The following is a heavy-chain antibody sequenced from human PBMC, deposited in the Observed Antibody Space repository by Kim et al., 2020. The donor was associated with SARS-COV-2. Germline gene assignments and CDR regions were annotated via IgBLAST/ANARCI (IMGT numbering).Heavy chain of an antibody. J-gene: IGHJ4*02. V-gene: IGHV3-15*01. Sequence: GGSLRLSCAASGFTFSNAWMSWVRQAPGKGLEWVGRIKSKTDGGTTDYAAPVKGRFTISRDDSKNTLYLQMNSLKTEDTAVYYCTTAPGVDWLLYSFDYWGQGTLVTVSS. D-gene: IGHD3-9*01. CDR2: IKSKTDGGTT. CDR1: GFTFSNAW. CDR3: TTAPGVDWLLYSFDY.